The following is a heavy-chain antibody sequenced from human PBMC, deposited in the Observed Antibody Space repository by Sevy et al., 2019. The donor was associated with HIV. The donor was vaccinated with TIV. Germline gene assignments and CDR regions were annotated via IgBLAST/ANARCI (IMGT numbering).Heavy chain of an antibody. Sequence: GGALRLSCAASGFTFSISAMTWVRQAPGKGLEWVSVIRGSGNSAYYADSVKGRFTISRDNAKNTLSLQMNSLRAEDTAVYYCARGGRGYCDSYFDHWGQGTLVTVSS. CDR3: ARGGRGYCDSYFDH. V-gene: IGHV3-23*01. J-gene: IGHJ4*02. D-gene: IGHD2-15*01. CDR1: GFTFSISA. CDR2: IRGSGNSA.